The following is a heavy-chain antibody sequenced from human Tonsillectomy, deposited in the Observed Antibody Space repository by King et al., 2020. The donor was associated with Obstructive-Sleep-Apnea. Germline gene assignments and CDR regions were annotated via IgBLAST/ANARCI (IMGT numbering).Heavy chain of an antibody. CDR3: AKDCDDSGPTTVTTWVDY. V-gene: IGHV3-23*04. J-gene: IGHJ4*02. Sequence: VQLVESGGGLVQPVGSLRLSCAVSGFTFSNYAMSWVRQAPGRGLELCSTMCGSCFGTFYADAVKCRFPISRDISKKTLYLKMNSLRAEETARYDWAKDCDDSGPTTVTTWVDYWGQGTLGTVSS. D-gene: IGHD4-17*01. CDR1: GFTFSNYA. CDR2: MCGSCFGT.